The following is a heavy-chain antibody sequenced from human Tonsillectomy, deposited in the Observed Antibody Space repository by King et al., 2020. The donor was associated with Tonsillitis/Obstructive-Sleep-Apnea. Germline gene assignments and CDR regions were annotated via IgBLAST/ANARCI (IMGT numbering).Heavy chain of an antibody. J-gene: IGHJ2*01. CDR3: ARHWGGWYFDL. V-gene: IGHV3-33*01. CDR2: IGYDGSNI. D-gene: IGHD7-27*01. CDR1: GFTFRNFG. Sequence: VQLVESGGGVVQPGRSLRLSCAPSGFTFRNFGMHWVLQAPGKGLDGVAVIGYDGSNIYYADSVKGRFTSYRDNPKNKMYLLMNSLRAEDTSVYFCARHWGGWYFDLWGRGTLVTVSS.